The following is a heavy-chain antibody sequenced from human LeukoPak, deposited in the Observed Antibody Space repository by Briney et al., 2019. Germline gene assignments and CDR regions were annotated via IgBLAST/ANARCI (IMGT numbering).Heavy chain of an antibody. J-gene: IGHJ6*03. D-gene: IGHD3-10*01. CDR1: GGTFSSYA. Sequence: SVKVSCKASGGTFSSYAISWVRQAPGQGLEWMGGIIPIFGTANYAQTFQGRVTITADESTSTAYMELRSLRSEDTAVYYCARGGGYYGSGSYYYYYMDVWGKGTTVTVSS. CDR2: IIPIFGTA. CDR3: ARGGGYYGSGSYYYYYMDV. V-gene: IGHV1-69*13.